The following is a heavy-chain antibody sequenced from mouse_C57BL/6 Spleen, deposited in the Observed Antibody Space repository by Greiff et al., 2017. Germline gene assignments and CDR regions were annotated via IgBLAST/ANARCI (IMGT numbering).Heavy chain of an antibody. J-gene: IGHJ4*01. CDR2: IWRGGST. V-gene: IGHV2-5*01. D-gene: IGHD3-3*01. Sequence: VQLQESGPGLVQPSQSLSITCTVSGFSLTSYGVHWVRQSPGKGLEWLGVIWRGGSTDYNAAFMSRLSITKDNSKSQVFFKMNSLQADDTAIYYCAKRMRDDYAMDYWGQGTSVTVSS. CDR1: GFSLTSYG. CDR3: AKRMRDDYAMDY.